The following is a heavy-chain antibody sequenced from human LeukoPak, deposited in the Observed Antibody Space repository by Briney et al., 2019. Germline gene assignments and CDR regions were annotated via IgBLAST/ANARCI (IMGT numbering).Heavy chain of an antibody. CDR1: GLNFDDSA. CDR2: IYSGGNT. Sequence: GGSLRLSCVASGLNFDDSAMHWVRQAPGKGLEWVSVIYSGGNTYYADSVKGRFTISRDNSKNTLYPQMNSLRAEDTAVYYCARDRGWFDPWGLGTLVTVSS. CDR3: ARDRGWFDP. J-gene: IGHJ5*02. V-gene: IGHV3-66*01.